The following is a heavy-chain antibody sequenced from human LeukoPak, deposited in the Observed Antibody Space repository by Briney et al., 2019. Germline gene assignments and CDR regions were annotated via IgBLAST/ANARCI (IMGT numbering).Heavy chain of an antibody. D-gene: IGHD3-10*01. V-gene: IGHV3-30*18. CDR3: ANLRGIISNVDS. J-gene: IGHJ4*02. CDR2: TTYDGSKK. Sequence: GGSLRLSCAASGFRFDDYGMSWVRQAPGKGLEWVAFTTYDGSKKFYADSVRGRFTISRDNSKNTLYLQMNSLRAEDTSVYYCANLRGIISNVDSWGQGTLVTVSS. CDR1: GFRFDDYG.